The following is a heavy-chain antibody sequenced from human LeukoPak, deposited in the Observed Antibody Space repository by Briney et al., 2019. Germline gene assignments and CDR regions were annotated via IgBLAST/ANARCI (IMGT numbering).Heavy chain of an antibody. CDR1: GDSVSSNSAA. V-gene: IGHV6-1*01. D-gene: IGHD2/OR15-2a*01. CDR2: TYYRSKWYN. CDR3: ARDPFLGRDHADYYFDY. Sequence: SQTLSLTCAISGDSVSSNSAAWNWIRQSPSRGLEWLGRTYYRSKWYNDYAVSVKSRITINPDTSKNQFSLQLNSVTPEDTAVYYCARDPFLGRDHADYYFDYWGQGTLVTVSS. J-gene: IGHJ4*02.